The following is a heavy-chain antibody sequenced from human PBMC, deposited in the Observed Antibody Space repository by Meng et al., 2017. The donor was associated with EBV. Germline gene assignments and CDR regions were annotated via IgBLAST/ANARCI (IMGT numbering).Heavy chain of an antibody. CDR3: VRDLWLRIGECV. Sequence: QVELVQSGAEVKKPGSSVNVSCKGSGDNVNNFGISWVRQAPGQGLEWMGDITPVFGIANYAESFQGRVTISADTSTRTAYMDLSSLRSDDTAVYYCVRDLWLRIGECVWGQGTLVTVSS. V-gene: IGHV1-69*17. D-gene: IGHD5-12*01. CDR2: ITPVFGIA. J-gene: IGHJ4*02. CDR1: GDNVNNFG.